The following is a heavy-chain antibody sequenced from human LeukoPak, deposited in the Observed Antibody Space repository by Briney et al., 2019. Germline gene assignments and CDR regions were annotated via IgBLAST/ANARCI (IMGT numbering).Heavy chain of an antibody. CDR2: INPSGGST. CDR1: GYTFTSYY. J-gene: IGHJ4*02. V-gene: IGHV1-46*01. CDR3: ARDTGPIVVVTAILGY. D-gene: IGHD2-21*02. Sequence: GGSLRLSCAASGYTFTSYYMHWVRQAPGQGLEWMGIINPSGGSTSYAQKFQGRVTMTRDMYTSTVYMELSSLRSEDTAVYYCARDTGPIVVVTAILGYWGQGTLVTVSS.